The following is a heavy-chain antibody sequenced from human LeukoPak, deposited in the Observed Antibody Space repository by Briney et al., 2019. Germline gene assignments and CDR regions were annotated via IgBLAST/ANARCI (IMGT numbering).Heavy chain of an antibody. CDR3: ARVSKDDILTGYYSEGLFDY. D-gene: IGHD3-9*01. J-gene: IGHJ4*02. V-gene: IGHV3-20*01. CDR2: INWNGGST. CDR1: GFTFDDYG. Sequence: GRSLRLSCAASGFTFDDYGMSWVRQAPGKGLEWVSGINWNGGSTGYADSVKGRFTISRDNAKNSLYLQMNSLRAEDTALYHCARVSKDDILTGYYSEGLFDYWGQGTLVTVSS.